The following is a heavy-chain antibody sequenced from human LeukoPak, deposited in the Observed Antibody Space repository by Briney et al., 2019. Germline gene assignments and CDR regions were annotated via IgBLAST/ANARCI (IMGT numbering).Heavy chain of an antibody. CDR1: GFTFSSYA. CDR3: ARDLRYYDSSGYYET. J-gene: IGHJ5*02. V-gene: IGHV3-30*04. Sequence: GRSLRLSCAASGFTFSSYAMHWVRQAPGKGLEWVAVISYDGSNKYYADSVKGRFTISRDNSKNTLYLQMNSLRAEDTAVYYCARDLRYYDSSGYYETWGQGTLVTVSS. CDR2: ISYDGSNK. D-gene: IGHD3-22*01.